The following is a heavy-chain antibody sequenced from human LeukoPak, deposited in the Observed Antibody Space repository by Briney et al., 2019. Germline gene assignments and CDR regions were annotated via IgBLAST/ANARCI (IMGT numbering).Heavy chain of an antibody. CDR3: ARLAKGGYYDSSGYYPPRNAFDI. CDR1: GGSISSYY. V-gene: IGHV4-59*08. CDR2: IYYSGST. Sequence: SETLSLTCTVSGGSISSYYWSWIRQPPGKGLEWIGYIYYSGSTNYNPSLKSQVTISVDTSKNQFSLKLSSVTAADTAVYYCARLAKGGYYDSSGYYPPRNAFDIWGQGTMVTVSS. D-gene: IGHD3-22*01. J-gene: IGHJ3*02.